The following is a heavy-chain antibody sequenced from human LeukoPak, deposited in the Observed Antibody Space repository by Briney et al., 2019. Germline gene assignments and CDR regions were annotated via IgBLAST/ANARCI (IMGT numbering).Heavy chain of an antibody. CDR1: GYTFTSYD. CDR3: ARETEDSSAWYVGSSYNWFDP. V-gene: IGHV1-8*01. Sequence: WASVKVSCKASGYTFTSYDINWVRQATGQGLEWMGWMNPNSGNTGYAQKFQGRVTMTRNTSISTAYMELSSLRSEDTAVYYCARETEDSSAWYVGSSYNWFDPWGQGTLVTVSS. D-gene: IGHD6-19*01. CDR2: MNPNSGNT. J-gene: IGHJ5*02.